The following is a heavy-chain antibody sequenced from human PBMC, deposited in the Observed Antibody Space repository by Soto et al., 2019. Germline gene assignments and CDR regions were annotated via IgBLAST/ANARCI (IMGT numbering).Heavy chain of an antibody. Sequence: SETLSLTCTVSGGSISSSSYYWGWIRQPPGKGLEWIGSIYYSGSTYYNPSLKSRVTISVDTSKYQFSLKLSSVTAADTAVYYCARQGIVATEFDYWGQGTLVTVSS. CDR1: GGSISSSSYY. CDR2: IYYSGST. CDR3: ARQGIVATEFDY. V-gene: IGHV4-39*01. J-gene: IGHJ4*02. D-gene: IGHD5-12*01.